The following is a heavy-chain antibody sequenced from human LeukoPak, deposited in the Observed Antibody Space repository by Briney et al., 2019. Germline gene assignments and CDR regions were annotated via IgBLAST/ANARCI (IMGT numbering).Heavy chain of an antibody. CDR2: IKQDGSEK. V-gene: IGHV3-7*03. CDR1: GFTFSSYW. D-gene: IGHD6-13*01. CDR3: ARDGVGSSWSGPFDY. J-gene: IGHJ4*02. Sequence: GGSLRLSCAASGFTFSSYWISWVRQAPGKGREWVANIKQDGSEKYYVDSVKGRFTISRDNSKNTLYLQMNSLRAEDTAVYYCARDGVGSSWSGPFDYWGQGTLVTVSS.